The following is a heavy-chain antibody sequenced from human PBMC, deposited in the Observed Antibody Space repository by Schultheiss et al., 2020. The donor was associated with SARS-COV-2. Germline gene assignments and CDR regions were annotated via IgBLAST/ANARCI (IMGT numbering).Heavy chain of an antibody. Sequence: SQTLSLTCAVSGYSISSGYYWGWIRQPPGKGLEWIGYIYYSGSTNYNPSLKSRVTISVDTSKNQFSLKLSSVTAADTAVYYCAREQRWSGYYTGENWFDPWGQGTLVTVAS. J-gene: IGHJ5*02. V-gene: IGHV4-38-2*02. CDR2: IYYSGST. CDR1: GYSISSGYY. D-gene: IGHD3-3*01. CDR3: AREQRWSGYYTGENWFDP.